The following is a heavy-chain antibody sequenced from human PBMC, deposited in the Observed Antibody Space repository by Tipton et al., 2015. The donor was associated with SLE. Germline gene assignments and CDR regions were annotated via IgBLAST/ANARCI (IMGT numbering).Heavy chain of an antibody. V-gene: IGHV1-69*06. CDR3: TCLNEDYFDT. J-gene: IGHJ4*02. CDR1: GGIFINYG. CDR2: IIAPFGTP. Sequence: QLVQSGAEVKKPGSSVKVSCKTSGGIFINYGINWVRQAPGQGLEWMGGIIAPFGTPIFAQKFQDRVTITADKSTTTAYMELRTLRSDDTAIYYCTCLNEDYFDTWGQGTLVTVSS.